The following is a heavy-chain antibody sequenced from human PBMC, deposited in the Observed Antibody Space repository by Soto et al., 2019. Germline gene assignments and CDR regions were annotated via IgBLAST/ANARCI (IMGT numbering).Heavy chain of an antibody. CDR3: AKDVETDELPLNYYYYYGMDV. Sequence: QVQLVESGGGVVQPGRSLRLSCAASGFTFSSYGMHWVRQAPGKGLEWVAVISYDGSNKYYADSVKGRFTISRDNSKNTLYLHMNSLRAEDTAVYYCAKDVETDELPLNYYYYYGMDVWGQGTTVTVSS. CDR1: GFTFSSYG. D-gene: IGHD3-10*01. V-gene: IGHV3-30*18. CDR2: ISYDGSNK. J-gene: IGHJ6*02.